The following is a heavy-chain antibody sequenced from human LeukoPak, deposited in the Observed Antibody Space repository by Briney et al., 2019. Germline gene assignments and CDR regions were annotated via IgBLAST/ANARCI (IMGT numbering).Heavy chain of an antibody. CDR3: ARDRRDSTIEPPFHYYYYMDV. V-gene: IGHV3-53*01. CDR2: IYSGGST. Sequence: GGSLRLSCAASGFTVSSNYMSWVRQAPGKGLEWVSVIYSGGSTYYADSVKGRFTISRDNSKNTLYLQMNSLRAEDTAVYYCARDRRDSTIEPPFHYYYYMDVWGEGTTVTVSS. CDR1: GFTVSSNY. J-gene: IGHJ6*03. D-gene: IGHD5-24*01.